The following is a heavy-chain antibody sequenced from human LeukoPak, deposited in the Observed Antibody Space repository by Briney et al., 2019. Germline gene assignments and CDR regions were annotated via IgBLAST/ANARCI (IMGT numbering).Heavy chain of an antibody. CDR1: GYTFTSYA. D-gene: IGHD3-3*01. V-gene: IGHV7-4-1*02. J-gene: IGHJ4*02. CDR2: INTNTGNP. Sequence: GASVKVSCKASGYTFTSYAINWVRQAPGQGLEWVGWINTNTGNPTYAQGFPGRFVFSLDTSVSTAYLQISSLKTEDTAMYYCAKYFDFWSGFYSFDYWGQGTLVTVSS. CDR3: AKYFDFWSGFYSFDY.